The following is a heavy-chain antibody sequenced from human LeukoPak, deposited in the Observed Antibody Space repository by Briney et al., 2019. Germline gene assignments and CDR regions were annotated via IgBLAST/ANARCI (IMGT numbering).Heavy chain of an antibody. D-gene: IGHD3-10*01. CDR3: AKDQSSRSYSDY. CDR1: GLTFSGSA. CDR2: ISGSGGST. Sequence: GGSLRLSCAASGLTFSGSAMHCVRQASGKGLEWVSAISGSGGSTYYADSVKGRFTISRDNSKNTLDLQMNSLRAEDTAVYYCAKDQSSRSYSDYWGQGTLVTVSS. V-gene: IGHV3-23*01. J-gene: IGHJ4*02.